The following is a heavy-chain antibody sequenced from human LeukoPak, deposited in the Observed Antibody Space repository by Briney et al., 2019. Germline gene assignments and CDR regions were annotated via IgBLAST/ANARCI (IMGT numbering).Heavy chain of an antibody. J-gene: IGHJ4*02. D-gene: IGHD1-26*01. Sequence: GGSLRLSCAASGFTFSSHWMHWVRHAPAPGLVWVSRINEDGSTTNYADSVKGRSTIFRDNAKNTLYLQMNSLRAEDTAVYYCVRDLGGRSGHWGQGTLVTVSS. CDR1: GFTFSSHW. V-gene: IGHV3-74*01. CDR3: VRDLGGRSGH. CDR2: INEDGSTT.